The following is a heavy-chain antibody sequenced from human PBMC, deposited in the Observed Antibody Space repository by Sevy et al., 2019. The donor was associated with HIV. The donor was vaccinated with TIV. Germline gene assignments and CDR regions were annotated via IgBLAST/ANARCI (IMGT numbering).Heavy chain of an antibody. CDR2: IAYDESTK. V-gene: IGHV3-30*19. CDR3: ARQGSSWTFDP. Sequence: GGSLRLSCVASGFTFNSYGMHWVRQAPGKGLEWVSVIAYDESTKYYGDSVRGRFTISRDNSKNTLYLQMNSLREEDTGVYYCARQGSSWTFDPWGQGTLVTVSS. J-gene: IGHJ5*02. CDR1: GFTFNSYG. D-gene: IGHD6-13*01.